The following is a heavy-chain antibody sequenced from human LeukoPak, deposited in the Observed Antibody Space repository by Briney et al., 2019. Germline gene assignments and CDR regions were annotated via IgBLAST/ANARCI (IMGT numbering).Heavy chain of an antibody. CDR1: GFTFSSYW. Sequence: PGGSLRLSCAASGFTFSSYWMSWVRQAPGKGLEWVTAVSGRDTSTYYTDSVKGRFTISRDNSKNTLYLQMNSLSAEDTAIYYCTKWGDYDVLTGYYDSDYWGQGTLVTVSS. CDR2: VSGRDTST. V-gene: IGHV3-23*01. CDR3: TKWGDYDVLTGYYDSDY. J-gene: IGHJ4*02. D-gene: IGHD3-9*01.